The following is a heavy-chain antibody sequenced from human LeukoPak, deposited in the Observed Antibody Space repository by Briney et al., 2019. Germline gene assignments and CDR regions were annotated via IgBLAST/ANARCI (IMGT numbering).Heavy chain of an antibody. CDR2: INPNSGGT. D-gene: IGHD4-17*01. V-gene: IGHV1-2*02. Sequence: RASVKVPCKASGYTFTGYYMHWVRQAPGQGLEWMGWINPNSGGTNYAQKFQGRVTMTRDTSISTAYMELSRLRSDDTAVYYCARDLYGDYPDDYWGQGTLVTVSS. CDR3: ARDLYGDYPDDY. J-gene: IGHJ4*02. CDR1: GYTFTGYY.